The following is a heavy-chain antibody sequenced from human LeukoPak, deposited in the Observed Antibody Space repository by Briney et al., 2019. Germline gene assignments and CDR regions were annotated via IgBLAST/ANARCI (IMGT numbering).Heavy chain of an antibody. D-gene: IGHD1-1*01. V-gene: IGHV1-69*05. Sequence: SVKVSCKASGGAFSSYAISWVRQAPGQGLEWMGGIIPIFGTANYAQKFQGRVTITTDESTSTAYMELSSLRSEDTAVYYCASTAILWNDVRAGFDYWGQGTLVTVSS. CDR2: IIPIFGTA. CDR1: GGAFSSYA. J-gene: IGHJ4*02. CDR3: ASTAILWNDVRAGFDY.